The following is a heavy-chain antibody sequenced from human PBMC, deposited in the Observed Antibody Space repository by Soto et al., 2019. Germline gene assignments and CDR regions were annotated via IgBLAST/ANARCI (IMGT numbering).Heavy chain of an antibody. CDR3: ARDVI. V-gene: IGHV3-7*05. J-gene: IGHJ4*02. CDR1: GFSFSSFW. Sequence: EVQLVESGGGLVQPGGSQRLSCAASGFSFSSFWMSWVRQAPGKGLEWVAAIKEDGSEKNYVDSVRGRFTISRDNAKNSLYLQMNSLRADDTAVDYCARDVIWGQGSLVTVSS. CDR2: IKEDGSEK.